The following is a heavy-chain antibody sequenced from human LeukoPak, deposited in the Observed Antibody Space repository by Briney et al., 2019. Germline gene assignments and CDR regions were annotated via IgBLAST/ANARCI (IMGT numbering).Heavy chain of an antibody. Sequence: ASVKVYCKASGYTFTGYYMHWVRQAPGQGLMWMGWINPNSGGTNYAQKFQGRVTMTRDTSISTAYMELSRLRSDDTAVYYCARYRFNWRPLDYWGQGTLVTVSS. J-gene: IGHJ4*02. CDR1: GYTFTGYY. V-gene: IGHV1-2*02. CDR3: ARYRFNWRPLDY. CDR2: INPNSGGT. D-gene: IGHD1-20*01.